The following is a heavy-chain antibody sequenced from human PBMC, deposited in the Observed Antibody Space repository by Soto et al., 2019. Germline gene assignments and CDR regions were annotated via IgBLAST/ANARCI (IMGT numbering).Heavy chain of an antibody. CDR3: ASTYYNGSSGPFDY. CDR2: IYYSGST. Sequence: PSETLSLTCTVSGGSISSYYWSWIRQPPGKGLEWIGYIYYSGSTNYNPSLKSRVTISVDTSKNQFSLKLSSVTAADTAVYYCASTYYNGSSGPFDYWGQGTLVTVSS. D-gene: IGHD3-22*01. J-gene: IGHJ4*02. CDR1: GGSISSYY. V-gene: IGHV4-59*01.